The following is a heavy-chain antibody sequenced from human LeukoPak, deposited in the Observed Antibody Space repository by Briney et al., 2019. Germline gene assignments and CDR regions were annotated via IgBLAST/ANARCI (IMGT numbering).Heavy chain of an antibody. CDR3: ARDGYSSGWNLEYFQH. J-gene: IGHJ1*01. D-gene: IGHD6-19*01. CDR2: IYYSGSP. V-gene: IGHV4-59*01. CDR1: GGSISSYY. Sequence: SETLSLTCTVSGGSISSYYWSWIRQPPGKGREWIGYIYYSGSPNYNPSLKSRVTISVDTSKKQFSLKLSSVTAADTAVYYCARDGYSSGWNLEYFQHWGQGTLVTVSS.